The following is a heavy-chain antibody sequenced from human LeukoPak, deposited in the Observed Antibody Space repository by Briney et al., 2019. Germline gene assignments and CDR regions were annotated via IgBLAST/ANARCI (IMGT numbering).Heavy chain of an antibody. CDR3: ARSYSSGSRFNWFDP. V-gene: IGHV4-4*07. CDR2: IYTSGTT. CDR1: GGSISSFY. D-gene: IGHD6-19*01. Sequence: SETLSLTCSVSGGSISSFYCNWMRQPAGKGLEWIGRIYTSGTTTYNPSLKSRVTMSVDTSKNQFSLKLSSVTAADTAVYYCARSYSSGSRFNWFDPWGQGTLVTVSS. J-gene: IGHJ5*02.